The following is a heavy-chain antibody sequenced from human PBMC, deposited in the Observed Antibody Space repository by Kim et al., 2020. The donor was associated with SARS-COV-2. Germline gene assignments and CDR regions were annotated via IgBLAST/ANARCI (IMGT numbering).Heavy chain of an antibody. CDR2: IYYSGST. CDR1: GGSISSYY. CDR3: ARVRVVAATDAFDI. D-gene: IGHD2-15*01. Sequence: SETLSLTCTVSGGSISSYYWSWIRQPPGKGLEWIGYIYYSGSTIYNPSLKSRVTISVDTSKNQFSLKLSSVTAADTAVYYCARVRVVAATDAFDIWGQGTMVTVSS. V-gene: IGHV4-59*01. J-gene: IGHJ3*02.